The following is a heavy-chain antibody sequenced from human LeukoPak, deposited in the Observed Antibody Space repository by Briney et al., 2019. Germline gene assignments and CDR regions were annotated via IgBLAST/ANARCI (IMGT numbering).Heavy chain of an antibody. Sequence: GGSLRLSCAASGFTFSSYSMNWVRQAPGKGLEWVSYISSSSSTIYYADSVEGRFTISRDNAKNSLYLQMNSLRAEDTAVYYCAREVPDSSGYWGQGTLVTVSS. D-gene: IGHD3-22*01. CDR3: AREVPDSSGY. CDR2: ISSSSSTI. V-gene: IGHV3-48*01. J-gene: IGHJ4*02. CDR1: GFTFSSYS.